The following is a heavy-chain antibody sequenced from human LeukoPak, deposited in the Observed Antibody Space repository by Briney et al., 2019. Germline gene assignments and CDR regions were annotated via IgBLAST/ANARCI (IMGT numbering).Heavy chain of an antibody. CDR3: ASRVVIGSNWFDP. Sequence: SETLSPTCAVYGGSFSGYYWSWIRQPPGKGLEWIGEINHSGSTNYNPSLKSRVTISVDTSKNQFSLKLSSVTAADTAVYYCASRVVIGSNWFDPWGQGTLVTVSS. V-gene: IGHV4-34*01. CDR2: INHSGST. D-gene: IGHD3-3*01. CDR1: GGSFSGYY. J-gene: IGHJ5*02.